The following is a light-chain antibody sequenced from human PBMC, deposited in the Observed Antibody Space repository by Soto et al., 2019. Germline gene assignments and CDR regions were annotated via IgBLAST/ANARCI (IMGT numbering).Light chain of an antibody. CDR3: QQFYNYPRT. V-gene: IGKV1-8*01. CDR1: QDIGTY. Sequence: IQLTQSPSTLSASVGDGVSITCRATQDIGTYLAWYQQIPGKAPKLLIYDASTLQTGVPSRFSGSGSGTDFTLTISYLQSEDFGTYYCQQFYNYPRTFGQGTKVDIK. CDR2: DAS. J-gene: IGKJ1*01.